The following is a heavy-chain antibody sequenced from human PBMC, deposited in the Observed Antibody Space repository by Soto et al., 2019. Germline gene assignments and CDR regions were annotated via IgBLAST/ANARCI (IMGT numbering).Heavy chain of an antibody. CDR1: GGSIINHY. CDR3: ARGNVDYYDSSGYSSYFDY. J-gene: IGHJ4*02. D-gene: IGHD3-22*01. Sequence: SETLFLTCTVSGGSIINHYWSWIRQPPGKGLEWIGYTYYSGSTNYNPSLKSRVTISVDTSKNQFSLNLTSLIAADTAVYYCARGNVDYYDSSGYSSYFDYWGQG. CDR2: TYYSGST. V-gene: IGHV4-59*11.